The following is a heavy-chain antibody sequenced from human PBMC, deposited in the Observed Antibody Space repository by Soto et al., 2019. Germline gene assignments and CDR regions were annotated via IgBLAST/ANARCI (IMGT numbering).Heavy chain of an antibody. Sequence: GGSLRLSCAASGFTFSSYAMSWVRQAPGKGLEWVSAISGSGGSTYYADSVKGRFTISRDNSKNTLYLQMNSLRAEDTAVYYCAKDLRYCSSTSCYRPYYFDYWGQGTLVTVSS. CDR1: GFTFSSYA. V-gene: IGHV3-23*01. CDR3: AKDLRYCSSTSCYRPYYFDY. J-gene: IGHJ4*02. CDR2: ISGSGGST. D-gene: IGHD2-2*01.